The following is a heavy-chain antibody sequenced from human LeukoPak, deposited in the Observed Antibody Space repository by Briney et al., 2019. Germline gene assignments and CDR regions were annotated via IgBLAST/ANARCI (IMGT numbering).Heavy chain of an antibody. CDR2: ISNNGGYT. J-gene: IGHJ4*02. Sequence: GGSLRLSCAASGFTFSSSAMSWVRQAPGKGLEWVSAISNNGGYTYYADSVQGRFTISRDNSKSTLCLQMNSLRAEDTAIYYCAKQLGYCSDGSCYFPYWGQGTLVTVSS. CDR1: GFTFSSSA. CDR3: AKQLGYCSDGSCYFPY. V-gene: IGHV3-23*01. D-gene: IGHD2-15*01.